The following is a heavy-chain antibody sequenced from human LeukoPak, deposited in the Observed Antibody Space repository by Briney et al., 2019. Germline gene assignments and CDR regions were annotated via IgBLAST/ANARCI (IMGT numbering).Heavy chain of an antibody. D-gene: IGHD3-3*01. Sequence: GGSLRLSCEGSGFSFSSYWMHWVRQAPGKGLAWVSRIRTDGGTKYYADYVKGRFTVSRDNAKNSLYLQMNTLRPEDTAVYYCARERQNKDFWSGGDYWGQRTLVTVSS. J-gene: IGHJ4*02. CDR2: IRTDGGTK. CDR1: GFSFSSYW. V-gene: IGHV3-74*01. CDR3: ARERQNKDFWSGGDY.